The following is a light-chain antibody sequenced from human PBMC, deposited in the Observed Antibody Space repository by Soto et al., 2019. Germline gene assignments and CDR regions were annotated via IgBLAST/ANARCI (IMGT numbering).Light chain of an antibody. CDR1: QDITNY. V-gene: IGKV1-33*01. Sequence: IQMTQSPSSLSASVGDRATITCQASQDITNYLIWYQQNQGKAPKLLIYDASSFATGVSSRFSRSVSGTHFTHTVSLPHPEVHAAYYCQYFYSAQRTFGQVTKLEMK. CDR2: DAS. J-gene: IGKJ2*01. CDR3: QYFYSAQRT.